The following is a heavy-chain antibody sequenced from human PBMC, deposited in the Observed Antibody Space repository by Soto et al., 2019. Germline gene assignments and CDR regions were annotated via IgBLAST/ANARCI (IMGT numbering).Heavy chain of an antibody. CDR2: MNPNSGNT. J-gene: IGHJ4*02. V-gene: IGHV1-8*01. CDR3: ARGMDSNWNTNPFDY. CDR1: GYTFTSYD. Sequence: ASVKVSCKASGYTFTSYDINWVRQATGQGLEWMGWMNPNSGNTGYAQKFQGRVTMTRNTSISTAYMELSSLRSEDTAVYYCARGMDSNWNTNPFDYGGQGTLVPFSS. D-gene: IGHD1-20*01.